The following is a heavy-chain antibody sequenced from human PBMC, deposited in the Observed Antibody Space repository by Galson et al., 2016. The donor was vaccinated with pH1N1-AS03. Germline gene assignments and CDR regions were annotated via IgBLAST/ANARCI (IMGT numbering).Heavy chain of an antibody. J-gene: IGHJ4*02. Sequence: PALVKPTQTLTLTCTFSGFSLHDGGLGVGWIRQPPGKALEWLGMIYWHDDKRYNPSLQNRLTLTQVVSKSEVVLQMTNVDPEDTATYYFAHRFYGSGASFFDFWGQGIVVVVS. D-gene: IGHD3-10*01. CDR2: IYWHDDK. CDR1: GFSLHDGGLG. V-gene: IGHV2-5*01. CDR3: AHRFYGSGASFFDF.